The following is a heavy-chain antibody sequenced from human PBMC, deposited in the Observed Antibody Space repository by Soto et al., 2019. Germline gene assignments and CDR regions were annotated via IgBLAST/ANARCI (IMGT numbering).Heavy chain of an antibody. CDR1: GGSISSYY. CDR3: ARDLGYGSGSYPKTNYYYYYMDV. V-gene: IGHV4-59*01. J-gene: IGHJ6*03. CDR2: IYYSGST. D-gene: IGHD3-10*01. Sequence: SETLSLTCTVSGGSISSYYWSWIRQPPGKGLEWIGYIYYSGSTNYNPSLKSRVTISVATSKNQFSLKLSSVTAADTAVYYCARDLGYGSGSYPKTNYYYYYMDVWGKGTTVTVSS.